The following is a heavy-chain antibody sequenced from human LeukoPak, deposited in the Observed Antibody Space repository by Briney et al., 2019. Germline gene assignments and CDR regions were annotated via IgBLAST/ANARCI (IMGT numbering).Heavy chain of an antibody. CDR3: ARDGGEGFDYGDYGEGYFDY. V-gene: IGHV3-20*04. CDR1: GFTFDDFG. CDR2: INWNGGST. Sequence: GGSLRLSCAAAGFTFDDFGMSWVRQAPGKGLEWVSGINWNGGSTGYADSVKGRFTISRDNAKNSLFLQMNSLRAEDTALYYCARDGGEGFDYGDYGEGYFDYWGQGTLVTVSS. J-gene: IGHJ4*02. D-gene: IGHD4-17*01.